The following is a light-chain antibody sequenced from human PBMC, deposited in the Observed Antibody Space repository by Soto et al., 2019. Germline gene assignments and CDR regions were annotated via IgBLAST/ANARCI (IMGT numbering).Light chain of an antibody. CDR1: QRASRKY. J-gene: IGKJ1*01. Sequence: EIVLTQSPSTLSLSPAERATLSCNASQRASRKYVAWYQQKAGKAPRLLIYGASSRPTGVPDRFSGSGSGTDFTLTISSLEPEDFAVYYCQQYGSSPRTFGQGTKVDIK. CDR3: QQYGSSPRT. V-gene: IGKV3-20*01. CDR2: GAS.